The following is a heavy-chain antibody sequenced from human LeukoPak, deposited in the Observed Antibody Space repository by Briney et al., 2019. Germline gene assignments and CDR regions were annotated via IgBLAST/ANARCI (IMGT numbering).Heavy chain of an antibody. V-gene: IGHV3-64D*09. CDR2: ISNSGGST. Sequence: GGSLTLSCSASGFTFSSYAMHWVRQAPGKGLEYVSAISNSGGSTYNADSVQGRFTISRDNSKNTLYLQMSSLIPEDTAVYYCVKDMWGGIYHVYWGQGTLVTVSS. CDR1: GFTFSSYA. CDR3: VKDMWGGIYHVY. D-gene: IGHD1-26*01. J-gene: IGHJ4*02.